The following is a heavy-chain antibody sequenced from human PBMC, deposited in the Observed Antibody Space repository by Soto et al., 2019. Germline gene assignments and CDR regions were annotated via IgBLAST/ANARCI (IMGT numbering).Heavy chain of an antibody. Sequence: PXVSLRLSFAACGFSFSSYAVSWVRQAPGKGLEWVSAISGSGGSTYYADSVKGRFTISRDNSKNTLYLQMNSLRAEDTAVYYCAKGRGRIARFAFDIWGQGTMVTVSS. CDR3: AKGRGRIARFAFDI. J-gene: IGHJ3*02. D-gene: IGHD6-13*01. CDR1: GFSFSSYA. CDR2: ISGSGGST. V-gene: IGHV3-23*01.